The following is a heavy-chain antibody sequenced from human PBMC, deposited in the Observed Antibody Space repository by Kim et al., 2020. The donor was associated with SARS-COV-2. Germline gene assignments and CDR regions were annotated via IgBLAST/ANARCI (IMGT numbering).Heavy chain of an antibody. V-gene: IGHV3-11*01. CDR3: AVRCRAVAGTCYYYGMDV. D-gene: IGHD6-19*01. CDR2: ISSSGSTI. J-gene: IGHJ6*02. Sequence: GGSLRLSCAASGFTFSDYYMSWIRQAPGKGLEWVSYISSSGSTIYYADSVKGRFTISRDNAKNSLYLQMNSLRAEDTAVYYCAVRCRAVAGTCYYYGMDVWGQGTTVTVSS. CDR1: GFTFSDYY.